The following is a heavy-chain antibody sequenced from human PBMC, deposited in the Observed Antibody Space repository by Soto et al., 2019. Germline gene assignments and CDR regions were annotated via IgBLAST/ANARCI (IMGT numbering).Heavy chain of an antibody. V-gene: IGHV1-69*13. D-gene: IGHD5-18*01. CDR2: IIPIFGTA. CDR3: ARNPTAMDTYYYYGMDV. Sequence: GASVKVSCKASGGTFSSYAISWVRQAPGQGLEWMGGIIPIFGTANYAQKFQGRVTITADESTSTAYMELSSLRSEDTAVYYCARNPTAMDTYYYYGMDVWGQGTTVTSP. CDR1: GGTFSSYA. J-gene: IGHJ6*02.